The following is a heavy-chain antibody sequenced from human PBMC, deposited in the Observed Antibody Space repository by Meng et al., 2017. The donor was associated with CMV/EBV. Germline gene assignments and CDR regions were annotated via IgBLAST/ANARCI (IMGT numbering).Heavy chain of an antibody. J-gene: IGHJ4*02. CDR3: AKVWGQLLPRRFDY. D-gene: IGHD2-2*01. CDR2: ISGSGGST. V-gene: IGHV3-23*01. Sequence: GESLKISCAASGFTFSSYAMSWVRQAPGKGLEWVSAISGSGGSTHYADSVKGRFTISRDNSKNTLYLQMNSLRAEDTAVYYCAKVWGQLLPRRFDYWGQGTLVTVSS. CDR1: GFTFSSYA.